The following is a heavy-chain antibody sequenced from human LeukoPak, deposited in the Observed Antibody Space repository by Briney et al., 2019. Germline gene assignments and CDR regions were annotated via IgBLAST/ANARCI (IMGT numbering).Heavy chain of an antibody. CDR1: GFNFSNYW. CDR2: IKQDGSEK. Sequence: AGGSLRLSCAGSGFNFSNYWMTWVRQPPGKGLEWVANIKQDGSEKYYVDSVKGRFTISRDNAKNSLYLQMNSLRAEDTAVYYCAHIYGDYDSFVDYWGQGTLVTVSS. D-gene: IGHD4-17*01. CDR3: AHIYGDYDSFVDY. V-gene: IGHV3-7*01. J-gene: IGHJ4*02.